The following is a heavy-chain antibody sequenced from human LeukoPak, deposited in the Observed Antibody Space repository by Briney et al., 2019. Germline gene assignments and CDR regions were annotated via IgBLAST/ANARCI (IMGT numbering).Heavy chain of an antibody. V-gene: IGHV3-21*01. CDR1: GFTFSSYS. D-gene: IGHD3-22*01. CDR2: ISSSSSYI. J-gene: IGHJ4*02. CDR3: ARVVAKDYDSSGYYPIY. Sequence: GGSLRLSCAASGFTFSSYSMNWVRQAPGKGPEWVSSISSSSSYIYYADSVKGRFTISRDNAKNSLYLQMNSLRAEDTAVYYCARVVAKDYDSSGYYPIYWGQGTLVTVSS.